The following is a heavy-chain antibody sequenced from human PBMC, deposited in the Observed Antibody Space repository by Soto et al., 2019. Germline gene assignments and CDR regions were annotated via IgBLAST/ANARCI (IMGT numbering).Heavy chain of an antibody. D-gene: IGHD6-13*01. CDR1: GGSINSGGYY. CDR3: AREVIAAAGQDAFDI. Sequence: PSETLSLTCTVSGGSINSGGYYWNWIRQYPGKGLEWLGYIYSGGSTYYTPSLKSRLSISSDTSKNQFSLKLSSVTAADTAVYYCAREVIAAAGQDAFDIWGQGTMVTVSS. J-gene: IGHJ3*02. CDR2: IYSGGST. V-gene: IGHV4-31*03.